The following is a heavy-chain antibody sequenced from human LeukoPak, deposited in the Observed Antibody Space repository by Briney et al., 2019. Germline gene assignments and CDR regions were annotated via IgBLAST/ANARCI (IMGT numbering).Heavy chain of an antibody. V-gene: IGHV4-59*01. Sequence: SETLSLTCAVYGGSFSGYYWSWIRQPPGKGLEWIGYIYYTGSTNYNPSLKSRVTISPDTSKNQFSLKLSSVTAAETAVYYCTRDAEYFQFWGKGTLVTVSS. CDR2: IYYTGST. CDR1: GGSFSGYY. J-gene: IGHJ1*01. CDR3: TRDAEYFQF.